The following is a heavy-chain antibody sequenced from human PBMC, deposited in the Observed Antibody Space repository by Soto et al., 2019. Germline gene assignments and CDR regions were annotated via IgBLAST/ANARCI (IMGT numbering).Heavy chain of an antibody. D-gene: IGHD6-19*01. J-gene: IGHJ4*02. CDR1: GFTFSSYG. CDR2: VSGSGRHT. Sequence: EVKLLESGGGLVQPGGSLRLSCAASGFTFSSYGMSWVRQVSGQGLEWVSAVSGSGRHTYYADSVKGRFTISRDNSKGSLYLQIDRLRAEDTAVYYCAKDRGVLGGVAGMLDFWGQGTLVTVSS. V-gene: IGHV3-23*01. CDR3: AKDRGVLGGVAGMLDF.